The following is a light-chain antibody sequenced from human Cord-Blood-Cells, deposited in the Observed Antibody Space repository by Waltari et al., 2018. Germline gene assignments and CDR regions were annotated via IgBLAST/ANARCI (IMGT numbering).Light chain of an antibody. V-gene: IGKV3-15*01. CDR3: QQYNNWPSIT. CDR2: GAS. CDR1: QSVSSN. J-gene: IGKJ5*01. Sequence: EILMTQSPATLSVSPGERATLSCRASQSVSSNLAWYQQKPGQAPRLLIYGASTRATGIPARFSGSGSGTEFTLTISSLQSEDFVVYYCQQYNNWPSITFGQGTRLEIK.